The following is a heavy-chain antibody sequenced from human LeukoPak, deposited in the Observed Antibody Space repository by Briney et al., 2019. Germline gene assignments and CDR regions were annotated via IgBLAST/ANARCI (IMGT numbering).Heavy chain of an antibody. J-gene: IGHJ4*02. CDR1: GLSFSSYA. CDR3: AKRSGYTTGWFFDF. CDR2: VSGSGDNT. Sequence: GGSLRLSCAASGLSFSSYAMSWVRQAPGKGLEWVSSVSGSGDNTYYAESVKGRFTISRDNSKNTLFLQMNSLRAEDTAVFYCAKRSGYTTGWFFDFWGQGTLVTVSS. V-gene: IGHV3-23*01. D-gene: IGHD6-19*01.